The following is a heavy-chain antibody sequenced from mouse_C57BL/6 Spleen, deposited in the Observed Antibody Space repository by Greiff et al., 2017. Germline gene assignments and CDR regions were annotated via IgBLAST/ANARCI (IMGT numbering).Heavy chain of an antibody. V-gene: IGHV2-2*01. CDR3: ARNPSFHDWAMDY. D-gene: IGHD2-13*01. Sequence: QVQLKESGPGLVQPSQSLSITCTVSGFSLTSYGVHWVRQSPGKGLEWLGVIWRGGSTDHNAAFISRLSISKDNSKSQVFFKMNSLQADDTAIYYCARNPSFHDWAMDYWGQGTSVTVSS. J-gene: IGHJ4*01. CDR1: GFSLTSYG. CDR2: IWRGGST.